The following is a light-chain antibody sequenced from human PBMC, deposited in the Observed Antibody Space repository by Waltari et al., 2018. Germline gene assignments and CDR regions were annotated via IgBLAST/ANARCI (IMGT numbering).Light chain of an antibody. J-gene: IGKJ5*01. V-gene: IGKV4-1*01. CDR1: QNLFSTSNKKDF. Sequence: DIVISQPPDSLPVSLGERATITSKSTQNLFSTSNKKDFLGWSQQKPDKPPKPLIYWASTRQPGVPDRFSGSGSGTDFTLTISSLQAEDVALYYCQQYYSAPITFGQGTRLEIK. CDR2: WAS. CDR3: QQYYSAPIT.